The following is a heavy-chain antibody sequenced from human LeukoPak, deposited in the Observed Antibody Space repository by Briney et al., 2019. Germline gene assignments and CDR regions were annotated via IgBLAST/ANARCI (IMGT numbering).Heavy chain of an antibody. V-gene: IGHV3-23*01. CDR3: AKDLQGSSWYSPDY. J-gene: IGHJ4*02. CDR1: GFTFSGYA. Sequence: PGGSLRLSCAASGFTFSGYAMTWVRQGPGEGLEWVSIISGSGGSTYYADSVKGRFTISRDNSKNTLYLQMNSLRAEDTAVYYCAKDLQGSSWYSPDYWGQGTLVTVSS. CDR2: ISGSGGST. D-gene: IGHD6-13*01.